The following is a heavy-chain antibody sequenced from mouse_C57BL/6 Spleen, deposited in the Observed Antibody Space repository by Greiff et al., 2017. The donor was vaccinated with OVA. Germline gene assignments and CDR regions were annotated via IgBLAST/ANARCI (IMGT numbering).Heavy chain of an antibody. D-gene: IGHD1-1*01. Sequence: QVQLQQSGAELMKPGASVKLSCKATGYTFTGYWIEWVKQRPGHGLEWIGELLPGSGGTNYNEKFKGKATFTADTSSNTAYMQLSSLTTEYSAIYYCSRGGCGSFSIDYWGQGTTLTVSS. CDR1: GYTFTGYW. J-gene: IGHJ2*01. V-gene: IGHV1-9*01. CDR3: SRGGCGSFSIDY. CDR2: LLPGSGGT.